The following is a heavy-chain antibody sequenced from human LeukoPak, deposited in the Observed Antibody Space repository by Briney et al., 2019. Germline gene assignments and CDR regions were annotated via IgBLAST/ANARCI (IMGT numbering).Heavy chain of an antibody. D-gene: IGHD3-22*01. CDR2: IYYSGST. J-gene: IGHJ3*02. CDR3: ARRRNYYDSSGYFSHAFDI. CDR1: GGSISSYY. V-gene: IGHV4-59*08. Sequence: PSETLSLTCTVSGGSISSYYWSWIRQPPGKGLEWIGYIYYSGSTNYNPSLKSRVTISVDTSKNQFSLKLSSVTAADTAVYYCARRRNYYDSSGYFSHAFDIWGQGTMVTVSS.